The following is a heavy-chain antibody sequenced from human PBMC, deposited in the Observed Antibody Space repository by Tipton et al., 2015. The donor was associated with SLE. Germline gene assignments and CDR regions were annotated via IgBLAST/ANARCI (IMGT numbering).Heavy chain of an antibody. J-gene: IGHJ6*02. CDR3: ARLYSGSYYYYYGMDV. D-gene: IGHD1-26*01. CDR1: GYTFTDYY. V-gene: IGHV1-2*06. Sequence: QLVQSGAEVKTPGASVKVSCKASGYTFTDYYMNWVRQAPGQGLEWMGRINPNSGGTNYAQKFQGRVTMTRDTSISTAYMELSRLRSDDTAVYYCARLYSGSYYYYYGMDVWGQGTTVTISS. CDR2: INPNSGGT.